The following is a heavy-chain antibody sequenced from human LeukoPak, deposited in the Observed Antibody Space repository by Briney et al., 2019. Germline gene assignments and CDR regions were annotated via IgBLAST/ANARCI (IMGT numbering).Heavy chain of an antibody. CDR3: ARERSSGLAL. Sequence: PSETLSPTCTVPGDSTSGYYWSWIRQPAEKGLEWIGRIYTSGSANYNPSLKSRVTMSLDTSKKQFSLQMSSVTAADTAIYYCARERSSGLALWGQGALVTVSS. CDR1: GDSTSGYY. CDR2: IYTSGSA. V-gene: IGHV4-4*07. J-gene: IGHJ5*02. D-gene: IGHD6-19*01.